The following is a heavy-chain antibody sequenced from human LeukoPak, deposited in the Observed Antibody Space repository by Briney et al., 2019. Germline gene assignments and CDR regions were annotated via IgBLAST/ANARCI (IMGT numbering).Heavy chain of an antibody. J-gene: IGHJ4*02. V-gene: IGHV3-74*01. D-gene: IGHD4-17*01. CDR2: INPDGTTT. CDR3: VRIATVTTPDY. CDR1: GFTFSSYW. Sequence: GGSLRLSCAASGFTFSSYWMHWVRQPLGKGLVWVSRINPDGTTTNYADSVKGRFTISRDNAKNTLYLQMNSLTVEDTALYYCVRIATVTTPDYWGLGTLVTVSS.